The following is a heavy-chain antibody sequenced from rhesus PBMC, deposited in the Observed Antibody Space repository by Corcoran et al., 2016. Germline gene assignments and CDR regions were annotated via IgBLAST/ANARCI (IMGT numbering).Heavy chain of an antibody. D-gene: IGHD3-16*01. Sequence: QVQLQESGPGLVKPSETLSLTCAVSGGSVSSSNWWSWIRQPPGKGLELIGYISGSSGSTAYNPSLKSRVTISTDTSKNQVSLKLSSVTAADTAVYYCARSYSGSYSVIDYWGQGVLVTVSS. CDR3: ARSYSGSYSVIDY. CDR1: GGSVSSSNW. J-gene: IGHJ4*01. V-gene: IGHV4-65*01. CDR2: ISGSSGST.